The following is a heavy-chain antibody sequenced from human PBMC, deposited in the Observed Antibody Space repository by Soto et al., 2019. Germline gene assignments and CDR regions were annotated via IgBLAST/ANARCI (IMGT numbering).Heavy chain of an antibody. CDR1: GFTFSSYA. J-gene: IGHJ4*02. CDR3: ARGDRDFDWVIDY. D-gene: IGHD3-9*01. Sequence: GGSLRLSCAASGFTFSSYAMHWVRQAPGKGLEWVAVISYDGSNKYYADSVKGRFTISRDNSKNTLYLQMNSLRAEDTAVYYCARGDRDFDWVIDYWGQGTLVTVSS. CDR2: ISYDGSNK. V-gene: IGHV3-30-3*01.